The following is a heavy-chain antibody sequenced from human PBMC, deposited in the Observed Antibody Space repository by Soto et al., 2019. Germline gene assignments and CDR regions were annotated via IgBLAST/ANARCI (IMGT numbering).Heavy chain of an antibody. CDR3: ARQFDLHEISVVPAARSYYYYGMDV. Sequence: GGSLRLSCAASGFTFSSYAMHWVRQAPGKGLEWVAVISYDGSNKYYADSVKGRFTISRDNSKNTLYLQMNSLRAEDTAVYYCARQFDLHEISVVPAARSYYYYGMDVWGQGTTVTVSS. J-gene: IGHJ6*02. V-gene: IGHV3-30-3*01. CDR2: ISYDGSNK. D-gene: IGHD2-2*01. CDR1: GFTFSSYA.